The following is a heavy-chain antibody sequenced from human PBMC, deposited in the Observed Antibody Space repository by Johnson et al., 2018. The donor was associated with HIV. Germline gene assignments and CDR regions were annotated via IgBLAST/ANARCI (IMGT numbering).Heavy chain of an antibody. Sequence: VQLVESGGGLVQPGGSLRLSCAASGFTVSSNYMSWVRQAPGQGLEWVSVIYSGGSTYYADSVKGRFTISRDNSKNTLYLQMNSRRAEETAVSYCARDPSDYDSSGLALRNDAFDIWGQGTMVTVSS. V-gene: IGHV3-66*01. CDR3: ARDPSDYDSSGLALRNDAFDI. D-gene: IGHD3-22*01. J-gene: IGHJ3*02. CDR1: GFTVSSNY. CDR2: IYSGGST.